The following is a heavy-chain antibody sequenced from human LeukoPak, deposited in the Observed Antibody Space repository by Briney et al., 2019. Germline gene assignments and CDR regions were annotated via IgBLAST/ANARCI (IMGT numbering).Heavy chain of an antibody. D-gene: IGHD2-2*01. Sequence: SETLSLTCAVYGGSFSGYHWSWIRQPPGKGLEWIGEINHSGSTNYNPSLKSRVTISVDTSKNQFSLKLSSVTAADTAVYYCARGIVVVPAALSAYFDHWGQGTLVTVSS. CDR1: GGSFSGYH. CDR3: ARGIVVVPAALSAYFDH. V-gene: IGHV4-34*01. CDR2: INHSGST. J-gene: IGHJ4*02.